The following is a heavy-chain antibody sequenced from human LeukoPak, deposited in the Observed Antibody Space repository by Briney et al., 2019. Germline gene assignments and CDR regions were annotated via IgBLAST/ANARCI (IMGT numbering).Heavy chain of an antibody. J-gene: IGHJ4*02. CDR2: ISSSIHV. CDR3: ARVICCGNSCYHFDH. V-gene: IGHV3-21*01. CDR1: GSSFGTNS. D-gene: IGHD2-15*01. Sequence: GGSLRLSCAGSGSSFGTNSMNWFRQAPGKGLEWVSSISSSIHVNYADSVKGRFTISRDNAKNSLYLQMNSLRGEDTAVYYGARVICCGNSCYHFDHWGQGTLVTVSS.